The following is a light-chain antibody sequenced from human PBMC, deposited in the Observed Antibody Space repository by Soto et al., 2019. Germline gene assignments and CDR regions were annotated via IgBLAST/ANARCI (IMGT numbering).Light chain of an antibody. CDR3: QQYNDWLWT. CDR2: GAS. J-gene: IGKJ1*01. Sequence: EIVMTQSPATLSVSPGERATLSCRASQSVSSNLAWYQHQPGQAPRLLIYGASTRATGIPARFSGSGSGTEFTLTISSLQSEDFAVYYCQQYNDWLWTFGQGTKVEIK. V-gene: IGKV3-15*01. CDR1: QSVSSN.